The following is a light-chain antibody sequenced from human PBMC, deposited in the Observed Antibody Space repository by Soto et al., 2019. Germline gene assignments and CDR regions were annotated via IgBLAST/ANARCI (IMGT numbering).Light chain of an antibody. CDR2: DAS. CDR3: HQYNSWPPGT. CDR1: QSISRS. J-gene: IGKJ2*01. V-gene: IGKV3-15*01. Sequence: EREVSQSPSIPSVSPGERATLSCRASQSISRSLAWYQQKPGQAPRLLISDASTRATGIPARFSGSGSGTEFTLTISSLQSEDFALYYCHQYNSWPPGTFGQGTKVDIK.